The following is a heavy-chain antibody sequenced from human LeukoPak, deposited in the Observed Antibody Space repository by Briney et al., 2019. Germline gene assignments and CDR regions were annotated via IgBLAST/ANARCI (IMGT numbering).Heavy chain of an antibody. CDR1: GFTFDDYA. CDR2: ISWNSGSI. D-gene: IGHD6-13*01. V-gene: IGHV3-9*01. Sequence: GRSLRLSCAASGFTFDDYAMHWGRQAPGKGLEWVSGISWNSGSIGHADSVKGRFTISRDNAKNSLYLQMNSLRAEDTALYYCAKDISSSIAAAGGYWGQGTLVTVSS. CDR3: AKDISSSIAAAGGY. J-gene: IGHJ4*02.